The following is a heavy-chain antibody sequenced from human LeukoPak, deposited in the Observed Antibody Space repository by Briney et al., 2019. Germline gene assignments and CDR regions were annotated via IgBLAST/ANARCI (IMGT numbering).Heavy chain of an antibody. V-gene: IGHV1-46*01. CDR2: ISPSGGST. Sequence: ASVKVSCKAFGYTFTSNYMHWVRQAPGQGPEWMGVISPSGGSTTYAQKFQGRVTLTRDMSTSTDYLELSSLRSEVTAVYYCARDGGSQLDYWGQGTLVTVSS. CDR3: ARDGGSQLDY. J-gene: IGHJ4*02. D-gene: IGHD3-16*01. CDR1: GYTFTSNY.